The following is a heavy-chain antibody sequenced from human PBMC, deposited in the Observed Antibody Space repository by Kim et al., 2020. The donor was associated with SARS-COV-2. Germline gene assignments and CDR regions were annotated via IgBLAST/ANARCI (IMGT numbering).Heavy chain of an antibody. CDR2: IYYSGST. CDR3: ARTSRSFDY. V-gene: IGHV4-39*07. CDR1: GGSISSSSYY. Sequence: SETLSLTCTVSGGSISSSSYYWGWIRQPPGKGLEWIGSIYYSGSTYYNPSLKSRVTISVDTSKNQFSLKLSSVTAADTAVYYCARTSRSFDYWGQGTLVTVSS. D-gene: IGHD2-2*01. J-gene: IGHJ4*02.